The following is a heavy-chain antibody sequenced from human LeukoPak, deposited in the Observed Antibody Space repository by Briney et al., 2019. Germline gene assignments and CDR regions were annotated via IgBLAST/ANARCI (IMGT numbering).Heavy chain of an antibody. CDR2: ISWNSGSI. Sequence: GGSLRLSCAASRFTFDDYAMHWVRQAPGKGLEWVSGISWNSGSIGYADSVKGRFTISRDNAKNSLYLQMNSLRAEDTALYYCAKGSYDFWSGYSKMIYGMDVWGQGTTVTVSS. CDR3: AKGSYDFWSGYSKMIYGMDV. J-gene: IGHJ6*02. D-gene: IGHD3-3*01. V-gene: IGHV3-9*01. CDR1: RFTFDDYA.